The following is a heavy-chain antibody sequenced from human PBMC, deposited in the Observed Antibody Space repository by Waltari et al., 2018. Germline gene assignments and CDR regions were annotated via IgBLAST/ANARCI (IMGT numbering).Heavy chain of an antibody. CDR3: MHSRFWQWLTTPVNPDHDFQYMDV. CDR2: ISYDENFK. CDR1: GFTLKDYC. J-gene: IGHJ6*03. D-gene: IGHD3-3*01. V-gene: IGHV3-30*03. Sequence: QVPPVDSGGGVVQPGRSLRLYCPGSGFTLKDYCMHWVRSAPGQGPEWVAIISYDENFKYYADSVKGRFTISRDNSKNTLYLQMNSLRTEDTAVYYCMHSRFWQWLTTPVNPDHDFQYMDVWGKGTTVTVSS.